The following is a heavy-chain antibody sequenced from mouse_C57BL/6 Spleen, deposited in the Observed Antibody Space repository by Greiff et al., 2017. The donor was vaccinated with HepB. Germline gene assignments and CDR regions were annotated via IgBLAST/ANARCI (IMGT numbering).Heavy chain of an antibody. CDR2: IRSKSNNYAT. Sequence: EVQLVESGGGLVQPKGSLKLSCAASGFSFNTYAMHWVRQAPGKGLEWVARIRSKSNNYATYYADSVKDRFTISRDDSESMLYLQMNNLKTEDTAMYYCVSAYGSSYAAWFAYWGQGTLVTVSA. J-gene: IGHJ3*01. V-gene: IGHV10-1*01. CDR3: VSAYGSSYAAWFAY. D-gene: IGHD1-1*01. CDR1: GFSFNTYA.